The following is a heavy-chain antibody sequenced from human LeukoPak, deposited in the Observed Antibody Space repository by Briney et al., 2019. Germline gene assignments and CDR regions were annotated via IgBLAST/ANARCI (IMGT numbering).Heavy chain of an antibody. CDR1: GFTFGSYT. D-gene: IGHD1-26*01. J-gene: IGHJ3*02. V-gene: IGHV3-48*01. Sequence: GGSLRLSCAVSGFTFGSYTMNWVRQAPGKGLEWGSHISSTSTTYYADSVKGRFTTSRDNAKNVLYLQMNSLRAEDTAVYYCAIARTRYSGSYGGAFDIWGQGTMVTVSS. CDR2: ISSTSTT. CDR3: AIARTRYSGSYGGAFDI.